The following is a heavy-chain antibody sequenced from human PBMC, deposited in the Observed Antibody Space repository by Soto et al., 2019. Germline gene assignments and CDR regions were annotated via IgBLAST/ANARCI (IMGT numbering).Heavy chain of an antibody. D-gene: IGHD3-3*01. CDR2: ISAYNGNT. V-gene: IGHV1-18*01. J-gene: IGHJ6*03. Sequence: ASVKVSCKASGYTFTSYGISWVRQAPGQGLEWMGWISAYNGNTNYAQKLQGRVTMTTDTSTSTAYMELRSLRSDDTAVYYCAGNRLQYYDFWSGYPAGYYYMDVWGKGTTVTVSS. CDR1: GYTFTSYG. CDR3: AGNRLQYYDFWSGYPAGYYYMDV.